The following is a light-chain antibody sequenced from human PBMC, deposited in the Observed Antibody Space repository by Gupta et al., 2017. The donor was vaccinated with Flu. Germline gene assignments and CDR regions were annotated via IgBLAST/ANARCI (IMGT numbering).Light chain of an antibody. CDR3: QSYDSSLSAVL. Sequence: VTISCTGSISNIGAGYAVHWYQQLPGTAPKLLIYGNTNRPSGVPDRFSGSKSGTSASLAITGLQAEDEADYYCQSYDSSLSAVLFGGGTKLSVL. V-gene: IGLV1-40*01. CDR2: GNT. CDR1: ISNIGAGYA. J-gene: IGLJ2*01.